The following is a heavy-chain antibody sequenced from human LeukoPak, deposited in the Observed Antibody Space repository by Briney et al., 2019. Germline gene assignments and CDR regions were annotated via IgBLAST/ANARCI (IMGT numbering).Heavy chain of an antibody. J-gene: IGHJ4*02. D-gene: IGHD5-24*01. CDR3: ARQETWMATIYY. CDR1: GGSISSYY. Sequence: SETLSLTCTVSGGSISSYYWSWIRQPPGKGLEWIGYIYYSGSTNYNPSLKSRVTISVDTSKNQFSLKLSSVTAADTAVYYCARQETWMATIYYWGQGTLVTVSS. CDR2: IYYSGST. V-gene: IGHV4-59*08.